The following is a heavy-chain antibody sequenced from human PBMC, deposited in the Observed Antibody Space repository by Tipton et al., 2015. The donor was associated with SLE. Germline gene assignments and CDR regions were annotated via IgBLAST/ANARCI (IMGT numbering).Heavy chain of an antibody. CDR1: GGSFSGYY. CDR2: INHSGST. J-gene: IGHJ2*01. CDR3: ARRRGGPWYFDL. D-gene: IGHD6-25*01. V-gene: IGHV4-34*01. Sequence: TLSLTCTVYGGSFSGYYWSWIRQPPGKGLEWIGEINHSGSTNYNPSLKSRVTISLDTSKNQFSLKLSPVTAADTAVYYCARRRGGPWYFDLWGRGTLVTVSS.